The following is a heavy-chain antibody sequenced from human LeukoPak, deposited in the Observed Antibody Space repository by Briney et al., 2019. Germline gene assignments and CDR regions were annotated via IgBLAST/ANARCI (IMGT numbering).Heavy chain of an antibody. J-gene: IGHJ4*02. V-gene: IGHV3-23*01. D-gene: IGHD5-18*01. CDR3: ARDLSGVTGYTYGRGIDY. CDR1: GFTFSSYG. Sequence: GSLRLSCAASGFTFSSYGMSWVRQAPGEGLEWVSAISDSGGSTYYTDSVKGRFTISRDNSKNTLYLQMNSLRAEDTAVYYCARDLSGVTGYTYGRGIDYWGQGTLVTVSS. CDR2: ISDSGGST.